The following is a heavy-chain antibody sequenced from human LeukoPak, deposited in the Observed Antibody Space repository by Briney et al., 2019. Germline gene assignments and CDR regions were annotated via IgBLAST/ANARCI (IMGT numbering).Heavy chain of an antibody. Sequence: GGSLRLSCAASGFTFSNYWMNWVRQAPGKGLEWVANIKQDGGEKSYVDSVKGRFTISRDNAKNSLHLQMNSLRAEDTAVYYCARECSSTSCYSNWGQGTLVTVSS. CDR2: IKQDGGEK. V-gene: IGHV3-7*03. CDR1: GFTFSNYW. J-gene: IGHJ4*02. CDR3: ARECSSTSCYSN. D-gene: IGHD2-2*01.